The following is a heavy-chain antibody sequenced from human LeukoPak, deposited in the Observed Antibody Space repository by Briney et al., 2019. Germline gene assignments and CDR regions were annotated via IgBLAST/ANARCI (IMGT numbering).Heavy chain of an antibody. D-gene: IGHD3-22*01. CDR1: GFTFSSYS. V-gene: IGHV3-21*01. Sequence: KAGGSLRLSCAASGFTFSSYSMTWVRQSPGKGLEWVSSISRNSGYIYYADSVKGRFTISRDNAKNSLYLQMNSLRAEDTAVYYCAREDDSSGYNDAFDIWGQGTMVTVSS. CDR3: AREDDSSGYNDAFDI. J-gene: IGHJ3*02. CDR2: ISRNSGYI.